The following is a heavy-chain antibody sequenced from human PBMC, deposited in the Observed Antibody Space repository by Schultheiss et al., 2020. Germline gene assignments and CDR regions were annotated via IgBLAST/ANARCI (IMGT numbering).Heavy chain of an antibody. J-gene: IGHJ5*02. D-gene: IGHD3-3*01. CDR3: ARDRATIFGVANWFDP. Sequence: LSLTCAVSGGSISSSNWWSWVRQAPGKGLEWVANTKQDGSEKYYVDSVKGRFTISRDNAKNSLYLQMNSLRAEDTAVYYCARDRATIFGVANWFDPWGQGTLVTVSS. V-gene: IGHV3-7*01. CDR2: TKQDGSEK. CDR1: GGSISSSNW.